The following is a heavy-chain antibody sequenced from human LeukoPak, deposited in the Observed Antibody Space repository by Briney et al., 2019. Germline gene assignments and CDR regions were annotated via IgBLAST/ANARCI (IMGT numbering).Heavy chain of an antibody. J-gene: IGHJ6*02. CDR3: ARRAVAGVAYYYYYGMDV. CDR1: GGTFSSYA. CDR2: IIPIFGTA. D-gene: IGHD6-19*01. V-gene: IGHV1-69*13. Sequence: SVKVSCKASGGTFSSYAISWVRQAPGQGLEWMAGIIPIFGTANYAQKFQGRATITADESTSTAYMELSSLRSEDTAVYYCARRAVAGVAYYYYYGMDVWGQGTTVTVSS.